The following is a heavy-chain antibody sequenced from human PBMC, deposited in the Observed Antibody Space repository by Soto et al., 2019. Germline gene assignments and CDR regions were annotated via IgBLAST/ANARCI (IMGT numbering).Heavy chain of an antibody. J-gene: IGHJ4*02. CDR3: ARQAAYSGYGFFDY. CDR1: GGSISSHY. Sequence: PSETLSLTCTVSGGSISSHYWSWIRQPPGKGLEWIGYIYYSGSTNYNPSLKSRVTISVDTSKNQFSLKLSSVTAADTAVYYCARQAAYSGYGFFDYWGQGTLVTVSS. D-gene: IGHD5-12*01. CDR2: IYYSGST. V-gene: IGHV4-59*08.